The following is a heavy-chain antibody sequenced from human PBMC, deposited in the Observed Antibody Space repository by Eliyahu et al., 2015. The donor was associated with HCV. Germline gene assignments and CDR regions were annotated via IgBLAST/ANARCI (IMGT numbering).Heavy chain of an antibody. D-gene: IGHD6-19*01. CDR2: IYYSGST. Sequence: QVQLQESGPGLVKPSETLSLTCTVSGGSISSYYWSWIRQPPGKGLEWIGYIYYSGSTNYNPPLKSRVTISVDTSKNQFSLKLSSVTAADTAVYYCARLYSSGWLVDYWGQGTLVTVSS. CDR1: GGSISSYY. V-gene: IGHV4-59*01. CDR3: ARLYSSGWLVDY. J-gene: IGHJ4*02.